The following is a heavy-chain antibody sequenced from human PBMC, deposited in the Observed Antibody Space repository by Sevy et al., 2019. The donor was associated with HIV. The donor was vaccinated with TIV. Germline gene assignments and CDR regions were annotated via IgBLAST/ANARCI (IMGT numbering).Heavy chain of an antibody. V-gene: IGHV4-4*07. CDR3: AGWSWAVAGRGYYSDH. D-gene: IGHD6-19*01. CDR1: GGSIGSYY. CDR2: IYTSWST. Sequence: SETLPLTCTVSGGSIGSYYWSWIRQPAGKGLEWIGRIYTSWSTNYIPSLKSRVTLTVDRSKNPFSLKLSSVTAADTAVYYCAGWSWAVAGRGYYSDHWGQGTLVTVSS. J-gene: IGHJ4*02.